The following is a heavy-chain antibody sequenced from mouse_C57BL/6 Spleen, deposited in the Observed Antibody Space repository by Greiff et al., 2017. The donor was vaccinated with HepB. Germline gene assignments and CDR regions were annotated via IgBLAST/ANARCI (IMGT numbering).Heavy chain of an antibody. Sequence: QVQLKQSGAELVRPGASVTLSCKASGYTFTDYEMHWVKQTPVHGLEWIGAIDPETGGTAYNQKFKGKAILTADKSSSTAYMELRSLTSEDSAVYYCTRFCHYYGSSYDYFDYWGQGTTLTVSS. V-gene: IGHV1-15*01. D-gene: IGHD1-1*01. CDR1: GYTFTDYE. J-gene: IGHJ2*01. CDR2: IDPETGGT. CDR3: TRFCHYYGSSYDYFDY.